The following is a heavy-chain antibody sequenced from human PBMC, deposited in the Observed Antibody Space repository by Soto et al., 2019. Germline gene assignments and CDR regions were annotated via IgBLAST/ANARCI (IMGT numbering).Heavy chain of an antibody. D-gene: IGHD3-10*01. CDR2: IIPIFGTV. V-gene: IGHV1-69*12. J-gene: IGHJ4*02. Sequence: QVQLVQSGAEVKKPGSSVKVSCKASGGTFSNYPVSWVRQAPGQGLEWMGGIIPIFGTVNYAQKFQGRLTITADESPSTAYMELSSLRSEDTAVYYCAKRASGSYFDYWGQGTLVTVSS. CDR1: GGTFSNYP. CDR3: AKRASGSYFDY.